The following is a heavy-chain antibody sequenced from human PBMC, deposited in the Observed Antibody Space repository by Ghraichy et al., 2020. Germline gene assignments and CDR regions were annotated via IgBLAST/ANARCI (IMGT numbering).Heavy chain of an antibody. CDR2: MSHSGTT. J-gene: IGHJ4*02. CDR3: ARDRGWGKVDY. V-gene: IGHV4-59*01. CDR1: GGSTSSYY. D-gene: IGHD6-19*01. Sequence: SETLSLTCTVSGGSTSSYYWSWIRQPPGKGLEWIGYMSHSGTTNYNASLKSRVTISVDTSKNQFSLKLSSVTAADTAVYYCARDRGWGKVDYWGQGTLVTVSS.